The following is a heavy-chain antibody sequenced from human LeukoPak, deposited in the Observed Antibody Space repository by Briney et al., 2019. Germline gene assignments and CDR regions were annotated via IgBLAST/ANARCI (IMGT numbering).Heavy chain of an antibody. Sequence: PSETLSLTCTVSGGSISSYYWSWIRQPPGKGLEWIGFIDSSGSTNYNPSLKSRVTISVDTSKNQFSLKLSSVTAADTAVYYCARIKVGATVDYWGQGNLVTVSS. CDR2: IDSSGST. D-gene: IGHD1-26*01. CDR3: ARIKVGATVDY. CDR1: GGSISSYY. J-gene: IGHJ4*02. V-gene: IGHV4-59*01.